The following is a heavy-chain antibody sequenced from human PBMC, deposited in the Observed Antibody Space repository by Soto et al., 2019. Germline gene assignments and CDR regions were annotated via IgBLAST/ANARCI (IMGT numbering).Heavy chain of an antibody. V-gene: IGHV4-61*05. CDR2: IYYSGST. D-gene: IGHD2-15*01. Sequence: PSETLSLTCTVSGGSISSSSYYWSWIRQPPGKGLEWIGYIYYSGSTNYNPSLKSRVTISVDTSKNQFSLKLSSVTAADTAVYYCATYPDLGWHSIDYWGQGTLVTVSS. J-gene: IGHJ4*02. CDR3: ATYPDLGWHSIDY. CDR1: GGSISSSSYY.